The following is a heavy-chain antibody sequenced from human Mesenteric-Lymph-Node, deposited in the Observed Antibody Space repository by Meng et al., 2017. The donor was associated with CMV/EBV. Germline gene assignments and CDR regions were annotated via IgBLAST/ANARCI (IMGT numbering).Heavy chain of an antibody. D-gene: IGHD2-15*01. Sequence: SGYTFTSFYMHWVRQAPGQGLEWMGVINPTSGRTRSAQNFQGRVTMTRDTSTSTVYMELSSLRSEDTAIYYCARGTTIVVAAATFDYWGQGTLVTVSS. J-gene: IGHJ4*02. V-gene: IGHV1-46*01. CDR2: INPTSGRT. CDR3: ARGTTIVVAAATFDY. CDR1: GYTFTSFY.